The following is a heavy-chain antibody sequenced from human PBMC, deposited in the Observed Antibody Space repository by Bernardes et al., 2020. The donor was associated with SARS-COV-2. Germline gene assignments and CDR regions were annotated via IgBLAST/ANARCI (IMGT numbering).Heavy chain of an antibody. CDR1: GSTITNVSYR. D-gene: IGHD3-9*01. Sequence: SGSLSLTCSVSGSTITNVSYRWVWHPPAPGQGLVSSVSHSYGANNYYTSSPRSRVTISEDTSATQFSLKLTSVTAADTAVYFCARLKVLRHLDWSLSWLGFNFLSWGQGTLDTVSS. J-gene: IGHJ4*02. CDR2: HSYGANN. V-gene: IGHV4-39*01. CDR3: ARLKVLRHLDWSLSWLGFNFLS.